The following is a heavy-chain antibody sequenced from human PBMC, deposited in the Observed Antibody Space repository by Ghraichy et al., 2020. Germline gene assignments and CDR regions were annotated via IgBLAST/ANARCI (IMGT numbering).Heavy chain of an antibody. J-gene: IGHJ4*02. Sequence: SCVASGFTLSKYWMHWVRQVPGKGLVWVSRIKSDGSTTIYADSVKGRFTISRDNAKNTLYLQMNSLRAEDTAVYYCAREYCSGGSCFFGTGGSHFDYWGQGTLVTVSS. CDR3: AREYCSGGSCFFGTGGSHFDY. CDR2: IKSDGSTT. D-gene: IGHD2-15*01. CDR1: GFTLSKYW. V-gene: IGHV3-74*01.